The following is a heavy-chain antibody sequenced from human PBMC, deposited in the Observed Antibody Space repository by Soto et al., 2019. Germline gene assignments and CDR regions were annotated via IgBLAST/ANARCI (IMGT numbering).Heavy chain of an antibody. CDR2: ITASGSTT. V-gene: IGHV3-23*01. CDR1: AFPFSRYA. Sequence: EVQLLESGGGLEQPGGSLRLSCAASAFPFSRYAMSCVRQAPGKGLEWVSSITASGSTTYHADSVKGRFAISRDNSRNTLYLQMNSLRADDTAVYYCAKDKYYYESAADAPFDYWGQGNLVTVSS. D-gene: IGHD3-22*01. J-gene: IGHJ4*02. CDR3: AKDKYYYESAADAPFDY.